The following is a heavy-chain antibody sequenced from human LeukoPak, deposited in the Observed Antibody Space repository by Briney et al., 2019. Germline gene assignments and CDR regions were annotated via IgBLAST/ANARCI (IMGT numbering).Heavy chain of an antibody. D-gene: IGHD6-19*01. Sequence: GASVKVSCKASGYTFTSYYMHWVRQAPGQGLEWMGIINPSGGSTSYAQKFQGRVTMTRDTSTSTVYMELSSLRSEDTAVYYCARDLNSSGWYADVDIWGQGTMVTVSS. V-gene: IGHV1-46*01. CDR3: ARDLNSSGWYADVDI. CDR2: INPSGGST. CDR1: GYTFTSYY. J-gene: IGHJ3*02.